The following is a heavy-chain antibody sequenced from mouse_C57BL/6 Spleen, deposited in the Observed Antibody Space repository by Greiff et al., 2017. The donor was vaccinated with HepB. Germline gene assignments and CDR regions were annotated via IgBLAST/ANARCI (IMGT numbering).Heavy chain of an antibody. CDR3: ARGSWGFAY. D-gene: IGHD4-1*01. J-gene: IGHJ3*01. V-gene: IGHV3-6*01. Sequence: EVQLQQSGPGLVKPSQSLSLTCSVTGYSITSGYYWNWIRQFPGNKLEWMGYISYDGSNNYNPSLKNRISITRDTSKDQFFLKLNSVTTEDTATYYCARGSWGFAYWGQGTLVTVSA. CDR2: ISYDGSN. CDR1: GYSITSGYY.